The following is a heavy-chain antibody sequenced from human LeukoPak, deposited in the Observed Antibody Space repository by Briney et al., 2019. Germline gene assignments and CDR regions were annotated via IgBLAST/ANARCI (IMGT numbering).Heavy chain of an antibody. Sequence: SETLSLTCTVSGGSISSYYWSWIRQPAGKGLEWIGRIYTSGSTNYNPSLKSRVTMSVDTSKNQFSLKLSSVTAADTAVYYCARGRAPHGRAEYFQHWGQGTLVTVSS. CDR1: GGSISSYY. CDR3: ARGRAPHGRAEYFQH. J-gene: IGHJ1*01. CDR2: IYTSGST. D-gene: IGHD4-17*01. V-gene: IGHV4-4*07.